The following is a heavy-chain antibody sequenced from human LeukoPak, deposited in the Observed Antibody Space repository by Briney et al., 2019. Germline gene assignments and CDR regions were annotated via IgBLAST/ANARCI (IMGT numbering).Heavy chain of an antibody. CDR2: MNPNSGNT. D-gene: IGHD6-19*01. J-gene: IGHJ3*02. CDR3: AGTVSTRVAGAFDI. V-gene: IGHV1-8*03. Sequence: DSVKVSCKASGYTFTSYDINWVRQATGQGLEWMGWMNPNSGNTGYAQKFQGRVTITRNTSISTAYMELSSLRSEDTAVYYCAGTVSTRVAGAFDIWGQGTMVTVSS. CDR1: GYTFTSYD.